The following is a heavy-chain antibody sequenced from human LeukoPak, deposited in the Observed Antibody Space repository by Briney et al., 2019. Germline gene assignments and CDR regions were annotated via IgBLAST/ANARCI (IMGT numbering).Heavy chain of an antibody. V-gene: IGHV1-2*02. Sequence: ASVKVSCKASGYTFTDYYMHWVRQAPGQGLEWMGWINPNSGVTNYAQKFQGRVTMTRDTSISTAYMELSRLRSGDTAVYYCGRKAGDCGGGSCYSIDYWGRGTLVTVSS. CDR2: INPNSGVT. J-gene: IGHJ4*02. CDR3: GRKAGDCGGGSCYSIDY. D-gene: IGHD2-15*01. CDR1: GYTFTDYY.